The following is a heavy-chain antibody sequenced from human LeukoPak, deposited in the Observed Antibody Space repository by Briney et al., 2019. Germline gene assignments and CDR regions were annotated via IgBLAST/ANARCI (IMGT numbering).Heavy chain of an antibody. CDR2: IYSGGST. Sequence: PGGSLRLSCTASGFTVSSNYMSWVRQAPGKGLEWVSVIYSGGSTYYADSVTGRFTISRDNSKNTLYLQMNTLRAEDRAVYYCARVGCSSTSCYAGGWFVPWGQGGLVTVSS. CDR3: ARVGCSSTSCYAGGWFVP. D-gene: IGHD2-2*01. J-gene: IGHJ5*02. CDR1: GFTVSSNY. V-gene: IGHV3-53*01.